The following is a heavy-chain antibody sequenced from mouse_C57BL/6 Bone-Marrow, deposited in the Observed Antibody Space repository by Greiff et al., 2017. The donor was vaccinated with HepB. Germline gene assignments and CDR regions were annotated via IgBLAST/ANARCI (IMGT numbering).Heavy chain of an antibody. D-gene: IGHD1-1*01. Sequence: EVKLEESGGGLVQPGGSLKLSCVASGFTFSNYWMNWVRQSPEKGLEWVAQIRLKSDNYATHYAESVRGRFTISRDYSNSSVSLQMNNLRAEDTGIYYCTDYYGSSYGFDYWGQGTTLTVSS. V-gene: IGHV6-3*01. CDR1: GFTFSNYW. CDR3: TDYYGSSYGFDY. CDR2: IRLKSDNYAT. J-gene: IGHJ2*01.